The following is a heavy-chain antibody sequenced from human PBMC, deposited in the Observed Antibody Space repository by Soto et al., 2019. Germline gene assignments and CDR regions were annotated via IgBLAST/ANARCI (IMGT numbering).Heavy chain of an antibody. D-gene: IGHD2-15*01. CDR3: AKDISCRGGSCYVRNAFDI. Sequence: GGSLRLSCAASGFTFSSYAMSWVRQAPGKGLEWVSAISWNSGSIGYADSVKGRFTISRDNAKNSLYLQMNSLRAEDTALYYCAKDISCRGGSCYVRNAFDIWGQGTMVTVSS. V-gene: IGHV3-9*01. J-gene: IGHJ3*02. CDR1: GFTFSSYA. CDR2: ISWNSGSI.